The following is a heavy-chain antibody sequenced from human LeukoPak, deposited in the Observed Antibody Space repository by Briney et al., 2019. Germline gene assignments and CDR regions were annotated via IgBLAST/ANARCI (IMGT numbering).Heavy chain of an antibody. CDR2: IWHVGSTK. J-gene: IGHJ3*01. Sequence: PGGSLRLSCAASGFTFSTYLMHWVRQAPAKGLDWVAIIWHVGSTKHYADSVKGRFTISRDNSKNTLYLEMNSLRAEDTALYFCAKSNGEWSRQHAFDFWGQGTMVTVSS. CDR3: AKSNGEWSRQHAFDF. CDR1: GFTFSTYL. V-gene: IGHV3-33*06. D-gene: IGHD3-3*01.